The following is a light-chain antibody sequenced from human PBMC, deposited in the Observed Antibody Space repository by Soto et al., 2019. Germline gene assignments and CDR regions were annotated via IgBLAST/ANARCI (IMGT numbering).Light chain of an antibody. CDR1: QSVSSSY. Sequence: EIGLTQSPGTLSLSPGERATLSCRASQSVSSSYLAWYQQKPGQAPRLLIDGASSRATGIPDRFSGSGSGTDFTLTISRLEPEDFAVYYCQQYGSSRGTFGQGTNVEIK. CDR3: QQYGSSRGT. CDR2: GAS. V-gene: IGKV3-20*01. J-gene: IGKJ1*01.